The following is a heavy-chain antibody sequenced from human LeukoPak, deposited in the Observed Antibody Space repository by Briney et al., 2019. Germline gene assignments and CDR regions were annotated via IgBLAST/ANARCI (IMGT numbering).Heavy chain of an antibody. V-gene: IGHV3-30-3*01. CDR1: GFTFGSYA. Sequence: GGSLRLSCAASGFTFGSYAMHWVRQAPGKGLEWVAVISYDGSNKYYADSVKGRFTLSRDNSKNTLYLQMNSLRAEDTAVYYCARDKSSGAVAGTIQSWGQGTLVTVSS. J-gene: IGHJ4*02. D-gene: IGHD6-19*01. CDR3: ARDKSSGAVAGTIQS. CDR2: ISYDGSNK.